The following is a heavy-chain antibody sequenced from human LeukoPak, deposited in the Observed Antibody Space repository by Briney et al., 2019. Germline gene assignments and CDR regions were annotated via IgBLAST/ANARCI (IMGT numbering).Heavy chain of an antibody. CDR1: GYTFTSYA. CDR3: AVGPTYCSSTSCYVEAYYYYYMDV. D-gene: IGHD2-2*01. Sequence: GASVKVSCKASGYTFTSYAMHWVRQAPGQRLEWMGWINAGNGNTKYSQEFQGRVTITRDTSASTAYMELSSLRSEDMAVYYCAVGPTYCSSTSCYVEAYYYYYMDVWGKGTTVTISS. CDR2: INAGNGNT. J-gene: IGHJ6*03. V-gene: IGHV1-3*03.